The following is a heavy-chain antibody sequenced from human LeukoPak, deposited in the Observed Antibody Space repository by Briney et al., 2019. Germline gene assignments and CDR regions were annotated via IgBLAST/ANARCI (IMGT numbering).Heavy chain of an antibody. CDR3: AREGRGYSSLDWFDP. D-gene: IGHD6-19*01. CDR1: GGSISSGSYY. J-gene: IGHJ5*02. CDR2: IYTSGST. V-gene: IGHV4-61*02. Sequence: SQTLSLTCTVSGGSISSGSYYWSWIRQPAGKGLEWIGRIYTSGSTNYNPSLKSRVTISVDTSKNQFSLKLSSVTAADTAVYYRAREGRGYSSLDWFDPWGQGTPVTVSS.